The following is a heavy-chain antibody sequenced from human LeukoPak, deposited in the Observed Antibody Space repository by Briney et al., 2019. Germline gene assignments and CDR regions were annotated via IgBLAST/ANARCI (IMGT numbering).Heavy chain of an antibody. D-gene: IGHD2-2*01. J-gene: IGHJ5*02. Sequence: SETLSLTCTVSGGSISSGGYYWSWIRQHPGKGLEWIGYIYYSGSTYYNPSLKSRVTISVDTSKNQFSLKLSSVTAADTAVYYYARVVPAANWFDPWGQGTLVTVSS. CDR1: GGSISSGGYY. CDR2: IYYSGST. V-gene: IGHV4-31*03. CDR3: ARVVPAANWFDP.